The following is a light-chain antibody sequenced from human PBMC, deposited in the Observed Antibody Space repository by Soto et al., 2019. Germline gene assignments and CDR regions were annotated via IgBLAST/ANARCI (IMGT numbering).Light chain of an antibody. J-gene: IGLJ2*01. CDR1: SSDVGSYNL. CDR3: CSFAGSSTVV. CDR2: EGC. Sequence: QSVLTQPASVSGSPGQSITISCTGTSSDVGSYNLVSWYQQHPGKAPKLMIYEGCKRPSGVSNRFSGSKSGNTASLTISGLQAEDEADYYCCSFAGSSTVVFGGGTKLTVL. V-gene: IGLV2-23*01.